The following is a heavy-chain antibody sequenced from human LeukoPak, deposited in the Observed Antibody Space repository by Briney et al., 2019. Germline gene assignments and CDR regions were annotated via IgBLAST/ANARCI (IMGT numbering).Heavy chain of an antibody. Sequence: ASVKVSCKASGYTFTSYDFNWVRQAPGQRPEWMGWMSPNSGDTGYAQKFQGRVTMTRDNSISTAYMELSSLRSDDTAVYYCARGPPNWGYDYWGPGTLVTVSS. CDR3: ARGPPNWGYDY. CDR2: MSPNSGDT. CDR1: GYTFTSYD. D-gene: IGHD7-27*01. V-gene: IGHV1-8*01. J-gene: IGHJ4*02.